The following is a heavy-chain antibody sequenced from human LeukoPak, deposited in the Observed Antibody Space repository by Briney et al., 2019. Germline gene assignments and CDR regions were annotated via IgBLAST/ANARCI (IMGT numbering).Heavy chain of an antibody. Sequence: SETLSLTCTVSGGSISSYYWSWIRQPPGKGLEWIGYIYYSGSTNYNPSLKSRVTISVDTSKNQFSLKLSSVTAADTAVYYCARSPLYCSGGSCYELDYWGQGTLVTVSS. D-gene: IGHD2-15*01. CDR2: IYYSGST. CDR1: GGSISSYY. CDR3: ARSPLYCSGGSCYELDY. J-gene: IGHJ4*02. V-gene: IGHV4-59*08.